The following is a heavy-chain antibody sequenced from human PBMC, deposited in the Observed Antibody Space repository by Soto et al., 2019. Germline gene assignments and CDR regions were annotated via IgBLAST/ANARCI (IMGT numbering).Heavy chain of an antibody. Sequence: VQLLESGGGLVQPGGSLRLSCAASGFTFSIYAMSWVRQAPGKGLEWGSSIGGGPDDTHYADSVKGRFTISRDNSKSTVSLQMNGLRAEDTGMYYCAKDRMDHNSVWDPFDLWGQGTMVTISS. CDR2: IGGGPDDT. CDR1: GFTFSIYA. CDR3: AKDRMDHNSVWDPFDL. D-gene: IGHD2-15*01. J-gene: IGHJ3*01. V-gene: IGHV3-23*01.